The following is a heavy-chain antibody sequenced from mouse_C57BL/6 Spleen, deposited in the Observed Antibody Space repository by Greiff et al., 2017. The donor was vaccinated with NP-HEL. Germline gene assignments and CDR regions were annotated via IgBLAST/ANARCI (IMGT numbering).Heavy chain of an antibody. CDR2: ISNGGGST. CDR3: ARGSYDYDGAWFAY. Sequence: EVQGVESGGGLVQPGGSLKLSCAASGFTFSDYYMYWVRQTPEKRLEWVAYISNGGGSTYYPDTVKGRFTISRDNAKNTLYLQMSRLKSEDTAMYYCARGSYDYDGAWFAYWGQGTLVTVSA. CDR1: GFTFSDYY. D-gene: IGHD2-4*01. J-gene: IGHJ3*01. V-gene: IGHV5-12*01.